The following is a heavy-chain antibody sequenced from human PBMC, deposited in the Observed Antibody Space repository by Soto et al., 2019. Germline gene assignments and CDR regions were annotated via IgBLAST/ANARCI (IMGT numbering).Heavy chain of an antibody. CDR3: ARMGDVPYYYYGMDV. CDR2: INGYNGNA. J-gene: IGHJ6*02. D-gene: IGHD3-16*01. Sequence: QVQLVQSGAEVKKPGASVTVSCKASGYTFTTYGVSWVRQAPGLGLEWLGWINGYNGNAKYAENLQGRVTMTTDTSTSTAYMELRSLRSDDTAVYYCARMGDVPYYYYGMDVWGQGTTVTVSS. CDR1: GYTFTTYG. V-gene: IGHV1-18*01.